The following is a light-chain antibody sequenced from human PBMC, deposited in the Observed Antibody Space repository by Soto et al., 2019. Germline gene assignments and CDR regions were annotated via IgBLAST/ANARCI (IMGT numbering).Light chain of an antibody. CDR2: KVS. V-gene: IGKV2-30*01. CDR3: MQVTHWPLT. Sequence: DVVLTQSPLSLPVTLGQPASISCRSSQSLVYTDGSTYLSWFQQRPGQSPRRLIYKVSNRDSGVPDRFSGSGSGTDFTLKISRVEAEDVGVHYCMQVTHWPLTFGQGTKVDIK. J-gene: IGKJ2*01. CDR1: QSLVYTDGSTY.